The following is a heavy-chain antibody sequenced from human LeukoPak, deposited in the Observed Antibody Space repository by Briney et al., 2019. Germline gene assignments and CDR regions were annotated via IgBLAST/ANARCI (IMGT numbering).Heavy chain of an antibody. CDR2: INPNSGGT. CDR1: GYTFTGYY. V-gene: IGHV1-2*02. D-gene: IGHD3-22*01. CDR3: ARDGRSGYYSHFDY. Sequence: ASVNVSCKASGYTFTGYYMHWVRQAPGQGLEWMGWINPNSGGTNYAQKFQGRVTMTRDTSISTAYMELSRLRSDDTAVYYCARDGRSGYYSHFDYWGHGTLVTVSS. J-gene: IGHJ4*01.